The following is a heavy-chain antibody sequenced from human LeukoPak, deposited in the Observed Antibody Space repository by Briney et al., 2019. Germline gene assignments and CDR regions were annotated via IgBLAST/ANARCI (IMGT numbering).Heavy chain of an antibody. CDR2: INHSGST. CDR1: GGSFSGYY. J-gene: IGHJ4*02. CDR3: ARATLQLWLDSEFYFDY. V-gene: IGHV4-34*01. Sequence: SETLSLTCAVYGGSFSGYYWSWIRQPPGKGLEWIGEINHSGSTNYNPSLKSRVTISVDTSKNQFSLKLSSVTAADTAVYYCARATLQLWLDSEFYFDYWGQGTLVTVSS. D-gene: IGHD5-18*01.